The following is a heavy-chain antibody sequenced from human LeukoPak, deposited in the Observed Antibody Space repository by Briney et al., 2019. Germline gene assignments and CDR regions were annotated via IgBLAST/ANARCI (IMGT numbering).Heavy chain of an antibody. CDR1: GGTFSSYA. CDR3: ARGPEGGGI. V-gene: IGHV1-69*04. CDR2: IIPIFGIA. J-gene: IGHJ4*02. Sequence: SVKVSCKASGGTFSSYAISWVRQAPGQGLEWTGRIIPIFGIANYAQKFQGRVTITADKSTSTAYMELSSLRSEDTAVYYCARGPEGGGIWGQGTLVTVSS. D-gene: IGHD3-16*01.